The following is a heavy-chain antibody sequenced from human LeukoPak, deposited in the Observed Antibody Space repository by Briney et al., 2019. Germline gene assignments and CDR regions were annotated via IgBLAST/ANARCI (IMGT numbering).Heavy chain of an antibody. CDR3: ARVLTDITMIVVVPERAFDI. D-gene: IGHD3-22*01. V-gene: IGHV4-59*12. CDR2: IYYSGST. Sequence: SETLSLTCTVSGGSISSYYWSWIRQPPGKGLEWIGYIYYSGSTNYNPSLKSRVTISVDTSKNQFSLKLSSVTAADTAVYYCARVLTDITMIVVVPERAFDIWGQGTMVTVSS. CDR1: GGSISSYY. J-gene: IGHJ3*02.